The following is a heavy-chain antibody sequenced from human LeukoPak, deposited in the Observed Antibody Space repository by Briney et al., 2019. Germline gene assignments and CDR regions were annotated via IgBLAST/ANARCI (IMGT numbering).Heavy chain of an antibody. V-gene: IGHV1-69*13. Sequence: SVKVSCKASGGTFSSYAISWVRQAPGQGLEWMGGIIPIFGTANYAQKFQGRVTITADESTSTAYMELSSLRSEDTAMYYCAREVRAVAGTLDYWGQGTLVTVSS. D-gene: IGHD6-19*01. CDR3: AREVRAVAGTLDY. CDR2: IIPIFGTA. CDR1: GGTFSSYA. J-gene: IGHJ4*02.